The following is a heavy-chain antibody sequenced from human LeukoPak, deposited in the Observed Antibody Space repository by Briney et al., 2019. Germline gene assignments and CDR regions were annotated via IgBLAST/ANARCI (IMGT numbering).Heavy chain of an antibody. CDR2: IILIFGTA. V-gene: IGHV1-69*13. Sequence: SVKVPCKASGGSFSSYAIRWVRQAPGEGLEWMGGIILIFGTANYAQKFQGRVTITADESTSTAYMELSSLRSEDTAVYYCARDGVTNWFDPWGQGTLVTASS. D-gene: IGHD2-21*02. J-gene: IGHJ5*02. CDR1: GGSFSSYA. CDR3: ARDGVTNWFDP.